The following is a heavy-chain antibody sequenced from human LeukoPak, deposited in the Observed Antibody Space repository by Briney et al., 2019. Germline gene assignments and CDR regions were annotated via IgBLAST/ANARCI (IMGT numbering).Heavy chain of an antibody. CDR3: AKGSSLRLGPTVEYYFDN. Sequence: GSLRLSCAASGFTFSSYAMNWVRQAPGKGLEWVSGIIGSGGSTYYADSVKGRLTISRDNSKNTLYLQMNSLRAEDTAVYYCAKGSSLRLGPTVEYYFDNWGQGTLVTVSS. V-gene: IGHV3-23*01. J-gene: IGHJ4*02. CDR2: IIGSGGST. CDR1: GFTFSSYA. D-gene: IGHD1-26*01.